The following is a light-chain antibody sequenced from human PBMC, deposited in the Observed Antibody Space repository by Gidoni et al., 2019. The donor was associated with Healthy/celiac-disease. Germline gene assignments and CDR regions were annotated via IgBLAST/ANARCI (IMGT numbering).Light chain of an antibody. J-gene: IGLJ2*01. CDR3: AAWDDSLNGLV. Sequence: QSVLTQPPSASGTPGQRVTISCSGSSSNIGSNTVNWSQQLPGTAPKLLIYSNNQRPPGVPYRFSGSKSGTSASLAISGLQSEDEADYYCAAWDDSLNGLVFGGGTKLTVL. CDR1: SSNIGSNT. V-gene: IGLV1-44*01. CDR2: SNN.